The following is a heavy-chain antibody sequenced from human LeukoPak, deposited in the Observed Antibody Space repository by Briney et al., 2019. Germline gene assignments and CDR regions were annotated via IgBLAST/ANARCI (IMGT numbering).Heavy chain of an antibody. D-gene: IGHD3-22*01. CDR1: GYTFTGYY. V-gene: IGHV1-2*02. CDR2: INPNSGGT. J-gene: IGHJ4*02. CDR3: ARSGPGGYDSSGYYYFDY. Sequence: ASVKVSCKASGYTFTGYYMHWVRQAPGQGLEWMGWINPNSGGTNYAQKFQGRVTMTRDTSISTAYMELSRLRYTDTAVYYCARSGPGGYDSSGYYYFDYWGQGTLVTVYS.